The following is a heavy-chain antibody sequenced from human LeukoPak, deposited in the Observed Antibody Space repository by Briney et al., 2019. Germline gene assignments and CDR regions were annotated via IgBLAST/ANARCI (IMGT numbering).Heavy chain of an antibody. CDR3: ARRPYSDYYFQH. CDR1: GGSINNYY. D-gene: IGHD4-11*01. CDR2: IYHSGST. J-gene: IGHJ1*01. Sequence: PSETLSLTCTVSGGSINNYYWSWIRQSPGKGLEWIGEIYHSGSTNYNPSLKSRVTISVDKSKNQFSLKLSSVTAADTAVYYCARRPYSDYYFQHWGQGTLVTVSS. V-gene: IGHV4-59*12.